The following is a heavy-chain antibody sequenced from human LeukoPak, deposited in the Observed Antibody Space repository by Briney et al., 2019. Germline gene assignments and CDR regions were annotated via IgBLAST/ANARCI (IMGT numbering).Heavy chain of an antibody. D-gene: IGHD2/OR15-2a*01. CDR3: VREGEGPLSKDFDY. J-gene: IGHJ4*02. Sequence: ASVKVSCRSSGFTFTDHYIHWVRQGPGQGLEWMGYIGPHGTFTSSPQEFQGRVTMTRDASMSTAYMELTRLTSDDTAVYYCVREGEGPLSKDFDYWGQGTLVTVSS. CDR1: GFTFTDHY. CDR2: IGPHGTFT. V-gene: IGHV1-2*02.